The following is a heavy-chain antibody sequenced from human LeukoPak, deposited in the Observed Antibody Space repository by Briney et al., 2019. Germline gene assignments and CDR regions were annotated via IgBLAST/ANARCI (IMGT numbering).Heavy chain of an antibody. CDR2: ISAYNGNT. CDR3: ARDGGRQDTAMVTTNYYYYMDV. D-gene: IGHD5-18*01. CDR1: GYTFTSYG. J-gene: IGHJ6*03. V-gene: IGHV1-18*01. Sequence: ASVKVSCKASGYTFTSYGISWVRQAPGQGLEWMGWISAYNGNTNYAQKLQGRVTMTTDTSTSTAYMELRSLRSDDTAVYYCARDGGRQDTAMVTTNYYYYMDVWDKGTTVTVSS.